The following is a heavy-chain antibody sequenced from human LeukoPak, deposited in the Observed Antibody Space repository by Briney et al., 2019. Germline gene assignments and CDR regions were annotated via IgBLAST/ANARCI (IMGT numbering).Heavy chain of an antibody. Sequence: AFVKVSCKASGYAFTNYAISWVRQAPGQGLEWMGWISVYNGNTNYAQKLQGRVTMTADTSTTTAYMELRSLRSDDTAVYYCARGYCSSATCRHFDYWGQGALVTVSS. V-gene: IGHV1-18*01. D-gene: IGHD2-2*01. CDR3: ARGYCSSATCRHFDY. CDR2: ISVYNGNT. J-gene: IGHJ4*02. CDR1: GYAFTNYA.